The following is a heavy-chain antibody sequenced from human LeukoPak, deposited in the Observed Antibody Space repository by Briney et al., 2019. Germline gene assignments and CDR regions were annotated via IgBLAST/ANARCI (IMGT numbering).Heavy chain of an antibody. Sequence: ASVKVSCKASGYSLTSFVINWVRQGSGQGLEWMGWMNPKRGNTGYAPTFQGRVTITRDTSTDTAFMELSSLRPDDTPVYYCARGGSSSSYYNNYGMDVWGQGTTITVSS. D-gene: IGHD6-13*01. CDR2: MNPKRGNT. CDR3: ARGGSSSSYYNNYGMDV. V-gene: IGHV1-8*01. J-gene: IGHJ6*02. CDR1: GYSLTSFV.